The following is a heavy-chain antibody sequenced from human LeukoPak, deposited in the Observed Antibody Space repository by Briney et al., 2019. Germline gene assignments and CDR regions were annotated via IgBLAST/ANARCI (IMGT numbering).Heavy chain of an antibody. Sequence: VASVKVSCKASGGTFSSYAISCVRQAPGQGLEWIGWINPNSGGTNYAQKFQGRVTMTRDTSISTAYMELSRMRSDDTAVYYCARARYEGYDFWSGSDYWGQGTLVTVSS. CDR3: ARARYEGYDFWSGSDY. CDR1: GGTFSSYA. D-gene: IGHD3-3*01. V-gene: IGHV1-2*02. J-gene: IGHJ4*02. CDR2: INPNSGGT.